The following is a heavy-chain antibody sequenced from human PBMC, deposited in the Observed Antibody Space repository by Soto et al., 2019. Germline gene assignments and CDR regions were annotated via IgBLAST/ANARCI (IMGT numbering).Heavy chain of an antibody. CDR1: GGTFSSYA. J-gene: IGHJ4*02. CDR3: ARDYDSSGSSDY. CDR2: IIPIFGTA. Sequence: SVKVSCKASGGTFSSYAISWVRQAPGQGLEWMGGIIPIFGTANYAQKFQGRVTITADKSTSTAYMELSSLRSEDTAVYYCARDYDSSGSSDYWGQGTLVTVSS. V-gene: IGHV1-69*06. D-gene: IGHD3-22*01.